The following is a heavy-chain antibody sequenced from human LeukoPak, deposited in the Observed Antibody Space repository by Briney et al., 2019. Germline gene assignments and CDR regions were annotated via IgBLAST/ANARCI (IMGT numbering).Heavy chain of an antibody. CDR3: ARGMRLTIGYYGMDV. CDR2: MYYSGRS. CDR1: GGSISGYY. J-gene: IGHJ6*02. Sequence: SETLSLTCTVSGGSISGYYWSWIRRPPGKGLEYIGYMYYSGRSNYNPSLKSRGTISVDTSKNQFSLKLSSVTAADTAVYYCARGMRLTIGYYGMDVWGQGTTVTVSS. D-gene: IGHD3-3*01. V-gene: IGHV4-59*01.